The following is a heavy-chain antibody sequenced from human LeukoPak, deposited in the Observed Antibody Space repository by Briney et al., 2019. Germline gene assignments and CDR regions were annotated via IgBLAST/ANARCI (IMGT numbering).Heavy chain of an antibody. CDR3: ARATYYYDSSGYLNY. J-gene: IGHJ4*02. D-gene: IGHD3-22*01. CDR2: ISYDGSNK. CDR1: GFTFSSYG. Sequence: PGGSLRLSCAASGFTFSSYGMHWVRQTPGKGLEWVAVISYDGSNKYYADSVKGRFTISRDNSKNTLYLQMNSLRAEDTAVYYCARATYYYDSSGYLNYWGQGTLVTVSS. V-gene: IGHV3-30*03.